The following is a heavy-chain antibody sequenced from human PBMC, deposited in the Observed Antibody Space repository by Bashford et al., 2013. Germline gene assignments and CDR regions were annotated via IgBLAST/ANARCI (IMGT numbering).Heavy chain of an antibody. V-gene: IGHV3-73*01. CDR1: GFTFSDSA. J-gene: IGHJ4*02. CDR3: FSNY. Sequence: GGSLRLSCAASGFTFSDSAMHWVRQASGKGLEWVGRIRSKDYNYATAYAASVTGRFTISRDDSKNMVYLQMNSLKTEDTAVYYCFSNYWGQGILVTVSS. D-gene: IGHD2/OR15-2a*01. CDR2: IRSKDYNYAT.